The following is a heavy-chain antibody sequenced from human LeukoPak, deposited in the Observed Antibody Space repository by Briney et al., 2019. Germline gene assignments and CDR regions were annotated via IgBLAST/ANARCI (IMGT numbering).Heavy chain of an antibody. Sequence: PGGSLRLSCAASGFTFSSYGMHWVRQAPGKGLEWVAVISYDGSNKYYTDSVKGRFTISRDNSKNTLYLQMNSLRAEDTAVYYCAKEEVGATKSYFDYWGQGTLVTVSS. CDR2: ISYDGSNK. D-gene: IGHD1-26*01. CDR3: AKEEVGATKSYFDY. CDR1: GFTFSSYG. V-gene: IGHV3-30*18. J-gene: IGHJ4*02.